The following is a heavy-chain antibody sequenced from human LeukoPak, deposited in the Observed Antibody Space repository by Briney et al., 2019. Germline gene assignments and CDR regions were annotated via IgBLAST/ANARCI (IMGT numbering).Heavy chain of an antibody. CDR3: ARGGMGVSAADY. J-gene: IGHJ4*02. Sequence: GGSLRLSCAASGFTVSSKYMSWVRQAPGKGLEWVSVIYSGGSTYCADSVRGRFTISRDNSKNTLYLQMNSLRAEDTAVYYCARGGMGVSAADYWGQGTLVTVSS. CDR1: GFTVSSKY. CDR2: IYSGGST. V-gene: IGHV3-53*01. D-gene: IGHD1-26*01.